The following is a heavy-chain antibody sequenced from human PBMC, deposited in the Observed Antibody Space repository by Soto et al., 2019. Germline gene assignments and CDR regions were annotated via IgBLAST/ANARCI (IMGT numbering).Heavy chain of an antibody. V-gene: IGHV1-3*01. CDR3: ARAVAVPADFDY. CDR2: INAGNGNT. J-gene: IGHJ4*02. Sequence: VASVKVSCKASGYTFTAYAMHWVRQAPGQRLEWMGWINAGNGNTKYSQKFQGRVTITRDTSASTAYMELSSLRSEDTAVYYCARAVAVPADFDYWGQGTLVTVS. D-gene: IGHD6-19*01. CDR1: GYTFTAYA.